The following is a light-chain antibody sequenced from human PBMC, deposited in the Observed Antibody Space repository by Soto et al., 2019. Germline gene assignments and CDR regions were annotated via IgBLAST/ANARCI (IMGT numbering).Light chain of an antibody. CDR2: DVS. Sequence: QSVLTQPPSASGSPGQSVTISCTGTPSDVGGYNSVSWYQQYPGKAPKLMIYDVSKRPSGVPDRFSGSKSGNTASLTVSGLQAEDEANYYCCSFALRSTLIFGGGTKLTVL. J-gene: IGLJ2*01. V-gene: IGLV2-8*01. CDR3: CSFALRSTLI. CDR1: PSDVGGYNS.